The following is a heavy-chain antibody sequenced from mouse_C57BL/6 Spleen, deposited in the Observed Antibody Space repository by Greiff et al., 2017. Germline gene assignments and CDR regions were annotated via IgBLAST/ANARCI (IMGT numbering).Heavy chain of an antibody. CDR2: IDPANGNT. Sequence: EVKLQQSVAELVRPGASVKLSCTASGFNIKNTYMHWVKQRPEQGLEWIGRIDPANGNTKYAPKLQGTATITADTSSNTAYLQLSSLTSEDTAIYYCARSGLVGRYDYDYWGQGTTLTVSS. CDR3: ARSGLVGRYDYDY. V-gene: IGHV14-3*01. CDR1: GFNIKNTY. J-gene: IGHJ2*01. D-gene: IGHD2-4*01.